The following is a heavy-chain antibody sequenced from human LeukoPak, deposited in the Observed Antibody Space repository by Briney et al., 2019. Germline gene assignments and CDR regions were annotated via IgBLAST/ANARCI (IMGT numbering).Heavy chain of an antibody. CDR2: INPGGDNT. J-gene: IGHJ3*02. D-gene: IGHD5-24*01. Sequence: ASVKVSCKASGYTFTNYYIHWVRQAPGQGLEWMGLINPGGDNTNYAQNFQGRVTMTRDTSASTVYMELSSLRSEDTAIYYCARIRDGYNDAYDIWGQGTVVAVPS. CDR1: GYTFTNYY. V-gene: IGHV1-46*01. CDR3: ARIRDGYNDAYDI.